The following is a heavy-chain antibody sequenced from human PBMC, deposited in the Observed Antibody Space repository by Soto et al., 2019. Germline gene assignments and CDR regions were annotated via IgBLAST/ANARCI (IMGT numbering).Heavy chain of an antibody. Sequence: PSETLSLTCAVSGGSISSGGYSWSWIRQPPGKGLEWIGYIYHSGSTYYNPSLKSRVTISVDRSKNQFSLKLSSVTAADTAVYYCARADGYRWFDPWGQGTLVTVSS. CDR3: ARADGYRWFDP. J-gene: IGHJ5*02. D-gene: IGHD5-18*01. V-gene: IGHV4-30-2*01. CDR2: IYHSGST. CDR1: GGSISSGGYS.